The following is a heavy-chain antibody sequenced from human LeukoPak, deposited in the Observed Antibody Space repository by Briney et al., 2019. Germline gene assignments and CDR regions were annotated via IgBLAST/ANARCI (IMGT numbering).Heavy chain of an antibody. CDR2: INHSGST. J-gene: IGHJ4*02. Sequence: SETLSLTCAVYGGSFSGYYWSWIRQPPGKGLEWIGEINHSGSTNYNPSLKSRVTISVDTSKNQFSLKPSSVTAADTAVYYCARGGGSYQFGFDYWGQGTLVTVSS. D-gene: IGHD1-26*01. CDR3: ARGGGSYQFGFDY. CDR1: GGSFSGYY. V-gene: IGHV4-34*01.